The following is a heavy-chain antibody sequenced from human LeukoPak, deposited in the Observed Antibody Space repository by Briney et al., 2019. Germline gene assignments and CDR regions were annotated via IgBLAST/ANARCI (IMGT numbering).Heavy chain of an antibody. CDR1: GGSFSGYY. Sequence: PSETLSLTCVVYGGSFSGYYWSWIRQPPGKGLEWIGEINHSGSTNYNPPLKSRVNISVDTSKKQFSLKLSSVTAADTAVYFCARSTTVTTDFDYWGQGTLVTVSS. CDR3: ARSTTVTTDFDY. D-gene: IGHD4-17*01. V-gene: IGHV4-34*01. J-gene: IGHJ4*02. CDR2: INHSGST.